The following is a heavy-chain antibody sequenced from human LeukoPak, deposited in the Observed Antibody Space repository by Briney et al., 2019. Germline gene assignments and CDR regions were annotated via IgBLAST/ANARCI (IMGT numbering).Heavy chain of an antibody. Sequence: ASVKVSCKASGYTFTGYYIHWVRQAPGQGLEWMGWINPNSGGTNYAQKFQGRVTMTRDTSISTAHMELSRLRTCRNAGEYRSKSLTSGILPGGYNLLDPWGQGTLVTVSS. CDR3: SKSLTSGILPGGYNLLDP. CDR1: GYTFTGYY. D-gene: IGHD1-26*01. J-gene: IGHJ5*02. CDR2: INPNSGGT. V-gene: IGHV1-2*02.